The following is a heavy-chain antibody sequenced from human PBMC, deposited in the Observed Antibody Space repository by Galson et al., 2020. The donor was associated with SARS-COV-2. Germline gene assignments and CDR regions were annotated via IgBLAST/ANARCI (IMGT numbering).Heavy chain of an antibody. CDR2: IYSSGNT. Sequence: ASETLSLTCTVSGGSINNYYWSWIRQSPGKGLEWIGNIYSSGNTNYNPSLTSPVTISVDTSKNQFSLKVRSVTAADTAVYYCARHGGFLVRGAAYGMDVWGQGTSVIVSS. J-gene: IGHJ6*02. D-gene: IGHD3-10*01. CDR3: ARHGGFLVRGAAYGMDV. CDR1: GGSINNYY. V-gene: IGHV4-59*08.